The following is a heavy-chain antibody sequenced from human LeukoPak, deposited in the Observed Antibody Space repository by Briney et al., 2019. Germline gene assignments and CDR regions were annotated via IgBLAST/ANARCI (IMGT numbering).Heavy chain of an antibody. CDR2: IKSKTDDETT. V-gene: IGHV3-15*01. CDR1: GFTFSNAW. D-gene: IGHD1-26*01. Sequence: GGSLRLSCAASGFTFSNAWMSWVRQAPGKGLEWVGRIKSKTDDETTDYAAPVKGRFTISRDDSENTLYLQMNGLKTEDTAVYYCTTDVGYFDFRGQGTLVTVSS. CDR3: TTDVGYFDF. J-gene: IGHJ4*02.